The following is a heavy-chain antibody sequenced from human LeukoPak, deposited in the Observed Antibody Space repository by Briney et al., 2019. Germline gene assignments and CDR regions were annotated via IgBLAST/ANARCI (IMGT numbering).Heavy chain of an antibody. Sequence: GGSLRLSCAASGFTFSSYWMSWVRQAPGKGLEWVANIKQDGSEKYYVDSVKGRFTISRDNAKNSLYLQMNSLKAEDTAIYYCAREVGTPQAFDIWGQGTMVTVSS. V-gene: IGHV3-7*01. D-gene: IGHD1-26*01. CDR1: GFTFSSYW. J-gene: IGHJ3*02. CDR2: IKQDGSEK. CDR3: AREVGTPQAFDI.